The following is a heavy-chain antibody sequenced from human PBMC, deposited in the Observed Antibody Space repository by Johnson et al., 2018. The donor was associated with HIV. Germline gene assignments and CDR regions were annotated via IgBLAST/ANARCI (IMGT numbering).Heavy chain of an antibody. V-gene: IGHV3-30*18. J-gene: IGHJ3*01. CDR1: GFTFSSYG. D-gene: IGHD1-26*01. CDR3: AKLVGATHPLDF. Sequence: QVQLVESGGGVVQPGRSLRLSCAASGFTFSSYGMHWVRQAPGKGLEWVAVISYDGSNKYYADSVKGRFTISRDNSKNTLYLQMNRLRTEDTALYYCAKLVGATHPLDFWGQGTMVTVSS. CDR2: ISYDGSNK.